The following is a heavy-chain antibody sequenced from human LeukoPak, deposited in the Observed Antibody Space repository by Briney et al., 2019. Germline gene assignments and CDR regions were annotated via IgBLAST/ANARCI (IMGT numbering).Heavy chain of an antibody. V-gene: IGHV1-2*02. J-gene: IGHJ4*02. D-gene: IGHD1-26*01. Sequence: VASVKVSCKASGYIFIDYHIHWVRQAPGQGLEWMGWINPKNDDTNYAQKFQGRVTMTRDTSISTAYMELSRLRSDDTAVYYCARSGSYLVGVIEYWGQGTLVTVSS. CDR2: INPKNDDT. CDR3: ARSGSYLVGVIEY. CDR1: GYIFIDYH.